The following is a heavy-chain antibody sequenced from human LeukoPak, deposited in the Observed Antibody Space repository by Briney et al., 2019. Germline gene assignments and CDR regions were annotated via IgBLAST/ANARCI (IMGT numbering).Heavy chain of an antibody. CDR3: AKGSECYGSGSSLDY. Sequence: GGSLRPSCGASGFTFSGYSMNWVRQAPGKGLEWVAAISGSGDTYYADPATGGFTLSRDKTKKTLYLQMNSPRAEGTAVYYCAKGSECYGSGSSLDYWGQGTLVTVSS. V-gene: IGHV3-23*01. CDR2: ISGSGDT. D-gene: IGHD3-10*01. J-gene: IGHJ4*02. CDR1: GFTFSGYS.